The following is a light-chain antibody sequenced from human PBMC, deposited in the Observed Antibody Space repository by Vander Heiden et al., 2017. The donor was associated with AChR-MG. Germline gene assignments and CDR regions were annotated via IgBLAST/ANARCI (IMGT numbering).Light chain of an antibody. CDR1: QSLLHSNGYNY. V-gene: IGKV2-28*01. CDR2: MGF. J-gene: IGKJ1*01. CDR3: MQALQSWT. Sequence: DIVMTQSPLSLPVTPGEPASISCRSSQSLLHSNGYNYLDWYLQKPGQSPQLLIYMGFNRASGVPDRFSGSGSGTDFTLKISRVEAEDVGVYYSMQALQSWTFGQGTKVEIK.